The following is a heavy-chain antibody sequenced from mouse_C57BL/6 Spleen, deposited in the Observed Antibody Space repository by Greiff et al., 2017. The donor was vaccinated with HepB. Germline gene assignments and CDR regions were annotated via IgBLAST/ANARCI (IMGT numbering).Heavy chain of an antibody. CDR1: GYSITSGYY. D-gene: IGHD4-1*01. CDR3: ARTNWAFDY. J-gene: IGHJ2*01. Sequence: ESGPGLVKPSQSLSLTCSVTGYSITSGYYWNWIRQFPGNKLEWMGYISYDGSNNYNPSLKNRNSITRDTSKNQFFLKLNSVTTEDTATYYCARTNWAFDYWGQGTTLTVTS. CDR2: ISYDGSN. V-gene: IGHV3-6*01.